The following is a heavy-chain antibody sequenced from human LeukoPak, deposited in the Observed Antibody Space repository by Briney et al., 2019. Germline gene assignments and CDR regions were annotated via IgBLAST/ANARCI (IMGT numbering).Heavy chain of an antibody. CDR2: IYYSGST. Sequence: SETLSLTCTVSGGSISSSSYYWGWIRQPPGKGLDWIRSIYYSGSTYYNPSLKSRVTISVDTSKNQFSLKLSSVTAADTAVFYCATNPGIAVAGVKINWFDPWGQGTLVTVSS. V-gene: IGHV4-39*01. CDR3: ATNPGIAVAGVKINWFDP. J-gene: IGHJ5*02. CDR1: GGSISSSSYY. D-gene: IGHD6-19*01.